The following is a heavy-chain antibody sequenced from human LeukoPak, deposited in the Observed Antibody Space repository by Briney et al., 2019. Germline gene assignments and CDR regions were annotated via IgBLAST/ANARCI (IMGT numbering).Heavy chain of an antibody. CDR2: ISGSGGST. Sequence: GGSLRLSCAASGFTFSSYAMSWVRQAPGKGLEWVSAISGSGGSTYYADSVKGRFTISRDNAKNSLYLQMNSPRAEDTAVYYCARDGDVAGVFHYFDYWGQGTLVTVSS. J-gene: IGHJ4*02. CDR1: GFTFSSYA. CDR3: ARDGDVAGVFHYFDY. V-gene: IGHV3-23*01. D-gene: IGHD3-10*01.